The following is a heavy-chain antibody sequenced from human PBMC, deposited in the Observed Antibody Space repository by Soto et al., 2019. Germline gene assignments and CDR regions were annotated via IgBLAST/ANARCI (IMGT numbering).Heavy chain of an antibody. D-gene: IGHD1-1*01. Sequence: QVQLMESGGGVVQPGRSLRLSCAASGFTFSSYGIHWVRQAPGKGLEWVAVSWYDGSNNHFADSVKGRFTISRDNSKNTLYLQMNSLGGEDTAVYDCARDFLERDLDPWGQGTLVIVSS. J-gene: IGHJ5*02. CDR2: SWYDGSNN. V-gene: IGHV3-33*01. CDR3: ARDFLERDLDP. CDR1: GFTFSSYG.